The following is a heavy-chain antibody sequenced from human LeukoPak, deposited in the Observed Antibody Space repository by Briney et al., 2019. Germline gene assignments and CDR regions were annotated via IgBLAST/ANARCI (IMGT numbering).Heavy chain of an antibody. CDR3: AKDNAKGYSYGYVDY. CDR1: GFTFSSYA. D-gene: IGHD5-18*01. J-gene: IGHJ4*02. V-gene: IGHV3-23*01. Sequence: SGGSLRLSCAASGFTFSSYAMSWVRQAPGKGLEWVSAISGSGGSTYYADSVKGRFTISRDNSKNTLYLQMNSLRAEDTAVYYCAKDNAKGYSYGYVDYWGQGTLVTVSS. CDR2: ISGSGGST.